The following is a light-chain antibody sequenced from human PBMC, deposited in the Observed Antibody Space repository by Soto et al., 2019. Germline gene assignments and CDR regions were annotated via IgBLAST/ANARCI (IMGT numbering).Light chain of an antibody. Sequence: IQLTQSPSSLSASVGDRVTITCRASQDIAIYLAWYQQKPGEAPKLLIYAASTLYGGVPSRFNGSGSGTYFPLTITSLKAEDAATYHCQKLRMSPSTFVGGTKVQLK. CDR1: QDIAIY. CDR3: QKLRMSPST. J-gene: IGKJ4*01. V-gene: IGKV1-9*01. CDR2: AAS.